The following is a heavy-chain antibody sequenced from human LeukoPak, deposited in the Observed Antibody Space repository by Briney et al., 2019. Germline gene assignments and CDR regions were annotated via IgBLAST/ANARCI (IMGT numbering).Heavy chain of an antibody. CDR2: IYYSGST. CDR3: ARQSSSWCNWFDP. V-gene: IGHV4-39*01. CDR1: GGSISSSGYY. D-gene: IGHD6-13*01. J-gene: IGHJ5*02. Sequence: KASETLSLTCTVSGGSISSSGYYWGWIRQPPGKGLEWIGSIYYSGSTYYNPSLKSRVTVSVDTSKSHFSLKLSSVTAADTAVYYCARQSSSWCNWFDPWGQGSLVTVSS.